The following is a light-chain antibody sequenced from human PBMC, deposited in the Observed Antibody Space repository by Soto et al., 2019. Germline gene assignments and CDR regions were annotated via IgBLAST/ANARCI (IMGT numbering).Light chain of an antibody. J-gene: IGKJ4*01. CDR2: AAS. V-gene: IGKV1-39*01. Sequence: DIQMTQSPSCLSASVGDRVIITCRASQSIAIYLNWYQQKPGKAPKVLIYAASSLQSGVPSRFSGSGSGTDFTLTISNLQPEDFATYYCQQSYSTPLTFGGGTKVEI. CDR1: QSIAIY. CDR3: QQSYSTPLT.